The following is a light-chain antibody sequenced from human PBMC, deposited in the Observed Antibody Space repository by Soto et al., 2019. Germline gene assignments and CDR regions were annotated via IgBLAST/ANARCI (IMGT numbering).Light chain of an antibody. V-gene: IGKV3-11*01. J-gene: IGKJ3*01. CDR2: DAF. CDR3: QQGGA. Sequence: EIVLTQSPATLSLSPGERATLSCRASQSVSSYLAWYQQKPGQAPRLLIYDAFNRATGIPARFSGSGSGTDFTLINSSLEPEDSSVYYCQQGGAFGPGTKVDIK. CDR1: QSVSSY.